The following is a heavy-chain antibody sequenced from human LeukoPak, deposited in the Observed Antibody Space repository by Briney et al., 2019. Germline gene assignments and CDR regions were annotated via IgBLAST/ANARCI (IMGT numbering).Heavy chain of an antibody. J-gene: IGHJ4*02. CDR2: ISGSGGST. CDR1: GFTFSSYA. CDR3: AKDLVRGVIKGGSY. V-gene: IGHV3-23*01. Sequence: GGSLRLSCAASGFTFSSYAMSWVRQAPGKGLEWVSAISGSGGSTYYADSVKGRFTISRGNSKNTLYLQMNSLRAEDTAVYYCAKDLVRGVIKGGSYWGQGTLVTVSS. D-gene: IGHD3-10*01.